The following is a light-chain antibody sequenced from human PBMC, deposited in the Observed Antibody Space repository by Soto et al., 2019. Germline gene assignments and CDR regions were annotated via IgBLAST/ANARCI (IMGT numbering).Light chain of an antibody. CDR3: QQYTSYPWT. CDR2: KAS. Sequence: DIQMTQSPSTLSASVGDRVTVTSRAGQSINSRLAWYQQKPGKAPKLLIYKASNLESGVPSRFSGTGSGAEFTLTISSLQPDDSATYYCQQYTSYPWTFGQGTEVEIK. V-gene: IGKV1-5*03. J-gene: IGKJ1*01. CDR1: QSINSR.